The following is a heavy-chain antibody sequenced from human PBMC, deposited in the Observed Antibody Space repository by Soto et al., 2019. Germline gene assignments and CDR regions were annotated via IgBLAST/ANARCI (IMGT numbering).Heavy chain of an antibody. Sequence: QVQLVQSGAEVKKPGSSVKVSCKASGGTFSSYAISWVRQAPGQGLEWMGGIIPIFGTANYAQKFQGRVTINADESTNTAYLELSSLRSEDTAVYYCARVKNYCSSTSCTGFDPWGQGTLVTVSS. CDR3: ARVKNYCSSTSCTGFDP. V-gene: IGHV1-69*01. D-gene: IGHD2-2*01. J-gene: IGHJ5*02. CDR1: GGTFSSYA. CDR2: IIPIFGTA.